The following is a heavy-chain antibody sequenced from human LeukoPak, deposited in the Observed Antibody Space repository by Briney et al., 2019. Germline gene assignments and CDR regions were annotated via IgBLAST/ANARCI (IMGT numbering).Heavy chain of an antibody. Sequence: SETLSLTCAVSGGSVSSGSYYWSWIRQPPGKGLEWLGYIYYSGSTNYNPSLKSRVTISVDTSKNQFSLNLSSVTAADTAVYYCARVFSCSGGSCDLSAFDIWGQGTMVSVSS. CDR1: GGSVSSGSYY. CDR2: IYYSGST. V-gene: IGHV4-61*01. CDR3: ARVFSCSGGSCDLSAFDI. D-gene: IGHD2-15*01. J-gene: IGHJ3*02.